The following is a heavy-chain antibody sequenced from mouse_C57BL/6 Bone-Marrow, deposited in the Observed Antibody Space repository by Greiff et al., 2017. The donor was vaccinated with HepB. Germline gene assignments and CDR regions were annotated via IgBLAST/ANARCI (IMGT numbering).Heavy chain of an antibody. V-gene: IGHV1-26*01. CDR2: INPNNGGT. J-gene: IGHJ2*01. CDR3: ARGGTVVATDYFDY. CDR1: GYTFTDYY. Sequence: VQLQQSGPELVKPGASVKISCKASGYTFTDYYMNWVKQSHGKSLEWIGDINPNNGGTSYNQKFKGKATLTVDKSSSTAYMELRSLTSEDSAVYYCARGGTVVATDYFDYWGQGTTLTVSS. D-gene: IGHD1-1*01.